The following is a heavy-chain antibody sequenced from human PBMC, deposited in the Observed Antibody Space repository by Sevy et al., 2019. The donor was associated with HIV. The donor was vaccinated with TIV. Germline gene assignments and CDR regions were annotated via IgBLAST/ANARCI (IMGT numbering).Heavy chain of an antibody. J-gene: IGHJ6*03. D-gene: IGHD3-10*01. CDR1: GFTFSSYA. Sequence: GGSLRLSCAASGFTFSSYAMSWVRQAPGKGLEWVSAISGSGGSTYYADSVKGRFTISRDNSKNTLYLQMNSLRAEDTAVYYCAKGVRYYGSGSFSYYMDVWGKGTTVTVSS. CDR2: ISGSGGST. CDR3: AKGVRYYGSGSFSYYMDV. V-gene: IGHV3-23*01.